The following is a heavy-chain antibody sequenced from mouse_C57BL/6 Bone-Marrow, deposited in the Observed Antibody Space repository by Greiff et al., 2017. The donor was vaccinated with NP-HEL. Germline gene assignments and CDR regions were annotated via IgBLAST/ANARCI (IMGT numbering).Heavy chain of an antibody. CDR1: GFNIKDYY. J-gene: IGHJ1*03. CDR3: ARNYYGRYFDV. V-gene: IGHV14-2*01. Sequence: EVQLQQSGAELVKPGASVKLSCTASGFNIKDYYMHWVKQRTEQGLEWIGRIDPEDGETKYDPKFQGKATITADTSSNTAYLQLSSLTSEDTAVYYCARNYYGRYFDVWGTGTTVTVSS. D-gene: IGHD1-1*01. CDR2: IDPEDGET.